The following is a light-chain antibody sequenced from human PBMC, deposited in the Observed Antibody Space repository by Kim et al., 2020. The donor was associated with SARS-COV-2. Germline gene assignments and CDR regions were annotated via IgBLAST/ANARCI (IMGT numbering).Light chain of an antibody. J-gene: IGKJ1*01. Sequence: SPGERATLSCRASQSVFRNYLAWYQQKPGQAPRVLISGASTRVTDIPDRFSGSGSGTDFTLIISRLEPEDFAMYYCQQYGISPRTFGQGTKVDIK. CDR1: QSVFRNY. CDR3: QQYGISPRT. V-gene: IGKV3-20*01. CDR2: GAS.